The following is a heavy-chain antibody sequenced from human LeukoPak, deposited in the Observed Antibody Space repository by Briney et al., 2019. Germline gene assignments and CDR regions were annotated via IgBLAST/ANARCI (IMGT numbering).Heavy chain of an antibody. CDR2: IPYGGSNK. J-gene: IGHJ6*02. Sequence: GGSLRLSCAASGFTFSSYAMHWVRQAPGKGLEWVAVIPYGGSNKYYADSVKGRFTISRDNSKNTLYLQMNSLRAEDTAVYYCARARRDGYNSLDYYYGMDVWGQGTTVTVSS. CDR1: GFTFSSYA. V-gene: IGHV3-30-3*01. CDR3: ARARRDGYNSLDYYYGMDV. D-gene: IGHD5-24*01.